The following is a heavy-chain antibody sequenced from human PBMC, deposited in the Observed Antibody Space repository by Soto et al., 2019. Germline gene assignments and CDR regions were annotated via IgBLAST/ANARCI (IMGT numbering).Heavy chain of an antibody. CDR3: ARVFSSGSGWMYYFDF. D-gene: IGHD6-19*01. CDR2: VFHTGGT. CDR1: SDSIAGENW. Sequence: QVHLQESGPGLVKPSETLSLTCTVSSDSIAGENWWSWVRQPPGLGLEWIGEVFHTGGTNYNPSLKSRVTMEVDKSKNQFSLKLISATAADTAVYYCARVFSSGSGWMYYFDFWGQGTLVSVSS. J-gene: IGHJ4*02. V-gene: IGHV4-4*02.